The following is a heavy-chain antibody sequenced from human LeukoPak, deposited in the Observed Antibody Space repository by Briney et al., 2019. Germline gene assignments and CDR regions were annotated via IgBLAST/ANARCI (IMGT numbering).Heavy chain of an antibody. J-gene: IGHJ4*02. CDR3: GSRAGNPGNTPGRFDY. D-gene: IGHD1-7*01. V-gene: IGHV3-7*01. CDR1: GFTFTNYW. Sequence: GGSLRLSCAASGFTFTNYWMTWVRQAPGKGPEWVANIRQDGSETNYVDSVRGRFTIARDNTKNSLYLQMTSLRGEDTAVYYCGSRAGNPGNTPGRFDYWGKGALVTVSS. CDR2: IRQDGSET.